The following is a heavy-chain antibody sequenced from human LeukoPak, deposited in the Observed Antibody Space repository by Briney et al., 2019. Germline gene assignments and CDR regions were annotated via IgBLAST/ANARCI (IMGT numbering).Heavy chain of an antibody. CDR2: INPNSGGT. D-gene: IGHD3-10*01. Sequence: ASVKVSCKASGYTFTSYGISWVRQAPGQGLEWMGWINPNSGGTNYAQKFQGRVTMTRDTSISTAYMELSRLRSDDTAVYYCARGLMVRGVIITRYFDLWGRGTLVTVSS. V-gene: IGHV1-2*02. CDR1: GYTFTSYG. J-gene: IGHJ2*01. CDR3: ARGLMVRGVIITRYFDL.